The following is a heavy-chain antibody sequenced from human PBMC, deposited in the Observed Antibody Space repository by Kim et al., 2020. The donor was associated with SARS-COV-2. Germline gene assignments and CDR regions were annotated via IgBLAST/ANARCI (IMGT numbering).Heavy chain of an antibody. J-gene: IGHJ6*02. D-gene: IGHD3-16*01. Sequence: DSVKGRFTVSRDKSRNALYLQMSSLRAEDTAIYYCATMITSNYYYYGMDVWGQGTTVAVTS. V-gene: IGHV3-23*01. CDR3: ATMITSNYYYYGMDV.